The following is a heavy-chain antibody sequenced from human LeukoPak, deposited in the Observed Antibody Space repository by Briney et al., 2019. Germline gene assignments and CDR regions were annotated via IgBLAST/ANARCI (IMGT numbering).Heavy chain of an antibody. CDR3: ASIPQVWFRDGFAFDY. D-gene: IGHD5-24*01. CDR2: IIPIFGTA. J-gene: IGHJ4*02. CDR1: GGTFSSYA. V-gene: IGHV1-69*13. Sequence: SVKVSCKASGGTFSSYAISWVRQAPGQGLEWMGGIIPIFGTANYAQKFQGRVTITADESTSTAYMELSSLRSEDTAVYYCASIPQVWFRDGFAFDYWGQGTLVTVSS.